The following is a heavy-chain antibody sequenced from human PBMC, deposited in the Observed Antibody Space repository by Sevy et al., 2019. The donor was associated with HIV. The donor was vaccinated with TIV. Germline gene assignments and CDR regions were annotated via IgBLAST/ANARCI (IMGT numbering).Heavy chain of an antibody. Sequence: GSLRLSCAASGFTFADLYMDWVRQAPGKGLEWVGRIRNKAKSYTTEHAASVKDRFIISRDDSKNSLYLQMNSLKSEDTAVYYCAAVAANRGYFDIWGRGTLVTVSS. CDR3: AAVAANRGYFDI. J-gene: IGHJ2*01. CDR1: GFTFADLY. D-gene: IGHD6-19*01. V-gene: IGHV3-72*01. CDR2: IRNKAKSYTT.